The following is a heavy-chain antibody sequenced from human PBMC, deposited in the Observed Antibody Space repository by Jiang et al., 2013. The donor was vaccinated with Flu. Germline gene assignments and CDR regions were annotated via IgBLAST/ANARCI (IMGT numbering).Heavy chain of an antibody. CDR1: GYTFSSYD. J-gene: IGHJ4*02. Sequence: SGAEVKKPGASVKVSCKASGYTFSSYDINWVRQAPGQGLEWMGGISAGNGRTNYAQSLQGRVTMTTDTSTNTAYMELRSLRYDDTAVYYCARGLRDLRFFDWLLFDHWGQGTLVTVSS. V-gene: IGHV1-18*01. CDR3: ARGLRDLRFFDWLLFDH. D-gene: IGHD3-9*01. CDR2: ISAGNGRT.